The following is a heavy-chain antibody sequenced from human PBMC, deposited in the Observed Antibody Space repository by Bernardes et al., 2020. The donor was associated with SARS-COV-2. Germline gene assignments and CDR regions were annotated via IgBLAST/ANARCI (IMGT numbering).Heavy chain of an antibody. D-gene: IGHD2-8*01. V-gene: IGHV3-74*01. J-gene: IGHJ5*02. Sequence: GGSLRLSCAASGFAFSRYWMHWVRQVPGKELVWVSRISFDVSDTNYADSVKGRFTISRDNAKNTLFLQMNSLRAEDTAMYYCARDLGYCTNGVCSPWGQGTLVTVSS. CDR2: ISFDVSDT. CDR3: ARDLGYCTNGVCSP. CDR1: GFAFSRYW.